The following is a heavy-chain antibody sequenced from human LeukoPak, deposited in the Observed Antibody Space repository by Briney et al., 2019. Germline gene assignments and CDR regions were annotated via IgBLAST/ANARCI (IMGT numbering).Heavy chain of an antibody. J-gene: IGHJ3*02. CDR1: GYSFTTYY. CDR2: IKPSGGST. CDR3: ARGLDLWYSSGWPEGHVAFDI. Sequence: GASVKVSCKASGYSFTTYYMHWVRQAPGQGLEWMGIIKPSGGSTSYAQKFQDRVTMTRDTSTSTVYMELSSLRSEDTAVYYCARGLDLWYSSGWPEGHVAFDIWGQGTMVTVSS. V-gene: IGHV1-46*01. D-gene: IGHD6-19*01.